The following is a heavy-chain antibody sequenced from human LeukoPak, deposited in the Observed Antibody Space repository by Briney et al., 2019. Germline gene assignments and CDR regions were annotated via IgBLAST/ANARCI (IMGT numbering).Heavy chain of an antibody. CDR3: ARVSTSGSGYYNAYYYYYYMDV. Sequence: PSQTLSLTCTVSGGSISSGSYYWGWIRQPPGKGLEWIGSIYYSGSTYYNPSLKSRVTISVDTSKNQFSLKLSSVTAADTAVYYCARVSTSGSGYYNAYYYYYYMDVWGKGTTVTVSS. CDR1: GGSISSGSYY. CDR2: IYYSGST. D-gene: IGHD3-22*01. V-gene: IGHV4-39*01. J-gene: IGHJ6*03.